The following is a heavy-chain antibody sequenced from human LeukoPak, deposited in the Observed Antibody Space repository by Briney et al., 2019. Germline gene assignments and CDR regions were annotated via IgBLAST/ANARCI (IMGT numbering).Heavy chain of an antibody. CDR2: VYYSGST. V-gene: IGHV4-39*07. CDR1: GGSISSANYY. D-gene: IGHD5-18*01. Sequence: SETLSLTCTVSGGSISSANYYWAWIRQPPGKGLEWIGDVYYSGSTYYNPSLKSRVIILVDTSKNQFSLKVTSVTAADTAVYYCARGRRDTAMIIYYYYYYMDVWGKGTTVTISS. CDR3: ARGRRDTAMIIYYYYYYMDV. J-gene: IGHJ6*03.